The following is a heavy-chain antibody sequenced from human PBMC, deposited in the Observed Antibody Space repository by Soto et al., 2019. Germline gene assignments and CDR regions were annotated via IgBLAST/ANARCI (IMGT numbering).Heavy chain of an antibody. V-gene: IGHV4-4*07. CDR3: VRDCSGGGCYSDYGMDV. D-gene: IGHD2-15*01. J-gene: IGHJ6*02. CDR1: GDSVSSYY. CDR2: IYISGST. Sequence: KTSETLSLTCTVSGDSVSSYYWSWIRQPAGRGLEWIGRIYISGSTDYNPSLKGRVSMSVDRSKNQFSLKLTSVTAADTAVYYCVRDCSGGGCYSDYGMDVWDQGTTVTVSS.